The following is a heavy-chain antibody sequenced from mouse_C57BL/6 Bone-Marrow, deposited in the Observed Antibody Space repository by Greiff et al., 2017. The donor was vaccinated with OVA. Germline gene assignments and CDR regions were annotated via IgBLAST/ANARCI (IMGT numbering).Heavy chain of an antibody. CDR1: GFTFSSYG. J-gene: IGHJ3*01. Sequence: EVQVVESGGDLVKPGGSLKLSCAASGFTFSSYGMSWVRQTPDKRLEWVATISSGGSYTYYPDSVKGRFTISRDNAKNTLYLQMSSMKSEDTAMYYCARHHYYGSSYVGWFAYWGQGTLVTVSA. CDR3: ARHHYYGSSYVGWFAY. D-gene: IGHD1-1*01. V-gene: IGHV5-6*01. CDR2: ISSGGSYT.